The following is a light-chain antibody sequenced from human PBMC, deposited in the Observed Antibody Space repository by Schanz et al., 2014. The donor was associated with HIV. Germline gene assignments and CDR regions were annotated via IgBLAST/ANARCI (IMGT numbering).Light chain of an antibody. Sequence: QSVLTQPPSMSAAPGQRVTISCAGSSSNIGADFDVHWYQLLPGTAPKLLIFDNTNRPSGVPARFSGSKSGSSASLAISGLQAEDEADYYCCSYAGRYTVVFGGGTKLTVL. V-gene: IGLV1-40*01. CDR1: SSNIGADFD. CDR3: CSYAGRYTVV. J-gene: IGLJ2*01. CDR2: DNT.